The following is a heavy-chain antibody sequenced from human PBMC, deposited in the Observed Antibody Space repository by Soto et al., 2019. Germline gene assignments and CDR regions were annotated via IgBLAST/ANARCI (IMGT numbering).Heavy chain of an antibody. CDR1: GFTFSSYG. D-gene: IGHD3-22*01. CDR2: IWYDGSNK. V-gene: IGHV3-33*01. J-gene: IGHJ4*02. Sequence: QVQLVESGGGVVQPGRSLRLSCAASGFTFSSYGMHWVRQAPGKGLEWVAVIWYDGSNKYYADSVKGRFTISRDNSKNTLYLQMNSLRAEDTAVYYCARGLYDSSGPYYFDYWGQGTLVTVSS. CDR3: ARGLYDSSGPYYFDY.